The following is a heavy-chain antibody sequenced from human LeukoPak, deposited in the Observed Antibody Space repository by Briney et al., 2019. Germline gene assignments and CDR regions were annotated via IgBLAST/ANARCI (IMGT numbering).Heavy chain of an antibody. CDR1: GGSISSYY. CDR2: IDYRGTA. CDR3: ARQAGAGTRWDYFDY. J-gene: IGHJ4*02. D-gene: IGHD3/OR15-3a*01. Sequence: PSETLSLTCTVSGGSISSYYWSWIRQPPGKGLEWIGYIDYRGTAFYNPSLESRITISVETSNNFFSLKVRSVTAADTAQYYCARQAGAGTRWDYFDYWGQGIQVTVSS. V-gene: IGHV4-59*08.